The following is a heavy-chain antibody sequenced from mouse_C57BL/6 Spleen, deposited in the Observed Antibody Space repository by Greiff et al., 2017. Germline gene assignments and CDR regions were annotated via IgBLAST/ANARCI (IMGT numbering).Heavy chain of an antibody. CDR3: SRVGLRAMDY. CDR1: GFTFSDYY. D-gene: IGHD2-2*01. V-gene: IGHV5-16*01. CDR2: INYDGSST. J-gene: IGHJ4*01. Sequence: EVKLVESEGGLVQPGSSMKLSCTASGFTFSDYYMAWVRQVPEKGLEWVANINYDGSSTYYLDSLKSRFIISRDNAKNTLYLQLSSLKSEDTATSYCSRVGLRAMDYWGQGTSVTVSS.